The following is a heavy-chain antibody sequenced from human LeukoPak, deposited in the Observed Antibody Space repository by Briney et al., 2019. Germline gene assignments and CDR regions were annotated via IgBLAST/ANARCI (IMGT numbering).Heavy chain of an antibody. J-gene: IGHJ4*02. CDR1: GFTFSSYG. CDR3: ASAVPAAIEIDY. V-gene: IGHV3-30*03. D-gene: IGHD2-2*01. CDR2: ISYDGSNK. Sequence: GRSLRLSCAASGFTFSSYGMHWVRQAPGKGLEWVAVISYDGSNKYYADSVKGRFTISRDNSKNTLYLQMNSLRAEDTAVYYCASAVPAAIEIDYWGQGTLVTVSS.